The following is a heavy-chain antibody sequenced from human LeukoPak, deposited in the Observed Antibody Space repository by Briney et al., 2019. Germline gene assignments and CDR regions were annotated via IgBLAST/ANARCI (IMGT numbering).Heavy chain of an antibody. V-gene: IGHV3-72*01. J-gene: IGHJ3*02. CDR1: GFSFSDHY. CDR2: IRNRAKSYTT. D-gene: IGHD3-22*01. CDR3: ARVGDYYDSRGYSTDAFDI. Sequence: GGSLRLSCAASGFSFSDHYMDWVRQAPGKGLEWVGRIRNRAKSYTTQYAPSVKDRFTISRDESRKSLYLQMNSLKTEDTAVYFCARVGDYYDSRGYSTDAFDIWGQGTMVTVSP.